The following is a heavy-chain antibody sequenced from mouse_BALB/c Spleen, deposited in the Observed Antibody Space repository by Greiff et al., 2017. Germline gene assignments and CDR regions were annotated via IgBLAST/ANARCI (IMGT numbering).Heavy chain of an antibody. D-gene: IGHD2-4*01. V-gene: IGHV14-3*02. CDR3: ASDYGYAMDY. CDR1: GFNIKDTY. Sequence: EVQLQESGAELVKPGASVKLSCTASGFNIKDTYMHWVKQRPEQGLEWIGRIDPANGNTKYDPKFQGKATITADTSSNTAYLQLSSLTSEDTAVYYCASDYGYAMDYWGQGTSVTVSS. CDR2: IDPANGNT. J-gene: IGHJ4*01.